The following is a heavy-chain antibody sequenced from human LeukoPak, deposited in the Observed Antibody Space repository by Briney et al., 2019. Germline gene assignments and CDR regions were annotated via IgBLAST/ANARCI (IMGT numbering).Heavy chain of an antibody. J-gene: IGHJ4*02. V-gene: IGHV3-21*01. CDR1: GFSFSSYS. Sequence: PGGSLRLSCAASGFSFSSYSMNWVRQAPGKGLEWVSSISSSSNYIYYADSVKGRFTISRDHAENALLLQMDSLRAEDTAVYFCARGPWGVTNYFDYWGQGTLVTVSS. CDR3: ARGPWGVTNYFDY. D-gene: IGHD3-10*01. CDR2: ISSSSNYI.